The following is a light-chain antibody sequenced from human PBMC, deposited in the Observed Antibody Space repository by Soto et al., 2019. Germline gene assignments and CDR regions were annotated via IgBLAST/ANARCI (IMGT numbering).Light chain of an antibody. CDR2: AAS. V-gene: IGKV1-9*01. Sequence: DIQLTQSPSFLSASIGDRVTITCRASQGISSYLAWYQQIPGKAPKLLIYAASTLQGGVPSRFSGSGSGTEFTLTISSLQPEDFATYYCQQLNSYPRTFGQGTRLEIK. J-gene: IGKJ5*01. CDR3: QQLNSYPRT. CDR1: QGISSY.